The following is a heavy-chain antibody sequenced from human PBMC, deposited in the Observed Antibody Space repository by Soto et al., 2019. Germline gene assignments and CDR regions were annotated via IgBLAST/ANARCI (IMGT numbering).Heavy chain of an antibody. CDR3: ARRGSGHTFDY. CDR2: LYEGETT. J-gene: IGHJ4*02. Sequence: PSEALSLNCAGYGGSFIVYYYGSIRQPPGQGLEWIGSLYEGETTFYNSSLKSRVTISADTSKNHFSLKLSSVTAADTAVYYCARRGSGHTFDYWGQGTLFTVSS. CDR1: GGSFIVYY. V-gene: IGHV4-34*01. D-gene: IGHD3-10*01.